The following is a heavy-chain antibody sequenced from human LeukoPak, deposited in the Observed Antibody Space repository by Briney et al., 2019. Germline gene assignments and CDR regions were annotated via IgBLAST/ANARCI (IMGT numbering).Heavy chain of an antibody. CDR1: GGTFSSYA. J-gene: IGHJ6*03. Sequence: ASVKVSCKASGGTFSSYAISWVRQAPGQGLEWMGGFIPIFGTANYAQKFQGRVTITTDESTSTAYMELSSLRSEDTAVYYCARAPYYYGSGIYYYYMDVWGKGTTVTVSS. CDR3: ARAPYYYGSGIYYYYMDV. CDR2: FIPIFGTA. V-gene: IGHV1-69*05. D-gene: IGHD3-10*01.